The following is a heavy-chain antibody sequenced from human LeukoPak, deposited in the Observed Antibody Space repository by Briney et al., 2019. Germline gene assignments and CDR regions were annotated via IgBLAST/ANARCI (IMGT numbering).Heavy chain of an antibody. CDR1: GFTFSSYG. CDR3: AKPGIVVVVAAAFDI. V-gene: IGHV3-30*18. J-gene: IGHJ3*02. Sequence: GGSLRLSCAASGFTFSSYGMHWVRQAPGKGLEWVAVTSYDGSNKYYADSVKGRFTISRDNSKNTLYLQMNSLRAEDTAVYYCAKPGIVVVVAAAFDIWGQGTMVTVSS. CDR2: TSYDGSNK. D-gene: IGHD2-15*01.